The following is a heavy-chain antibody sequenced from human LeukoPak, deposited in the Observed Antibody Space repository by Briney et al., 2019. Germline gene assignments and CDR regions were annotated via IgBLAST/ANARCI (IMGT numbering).Heavy chain of an antibody. J-gene: IGHJ4*02. CDR2: ITGDGDGA. D-gene: IGHD6-19*01. V-gene: IGHV3-23*01. Sequence: PGASLRLSCGASGFTFTRYAMTWVRQAPGRGLEWVSTITGDGDGAYYPDSVKGRFTTSRDNAKNTLYLQMNSLRADDTAVYYCAKESSSRGWYGPDYWGQGTLVTVSS. CDR3: AKESSSRGWYGPDY. CDR1: GFTFTRYA.